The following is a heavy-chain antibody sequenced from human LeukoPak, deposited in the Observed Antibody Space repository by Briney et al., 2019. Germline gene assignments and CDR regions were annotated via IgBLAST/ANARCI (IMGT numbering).Heavy chain of an antibody. J-gene: IGHJ4*02. CDR3: ARGGIAVAGTDY. D-gene: IGHD6-19*01. Sequence: GGSLRLSCAASGLTFSSYGMHWVRQAPGKGLEWVAVIWYDGSNKYYADPVKGRFTISRDNSKNTLYLQMNSLRAEVTAVYYCARGGIAVAGTDYWGQGTLVTVSS. V-gene: IGHV3-33*01. CDR2: IWYDGSNK. CDR1: GLTFSSYG.